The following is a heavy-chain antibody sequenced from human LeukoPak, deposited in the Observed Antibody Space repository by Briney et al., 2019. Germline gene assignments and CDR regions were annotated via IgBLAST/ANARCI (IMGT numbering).Heavy chain of an antibody. D-gene: IGHD2-15*01. Sequence: GGSLRLSCAASGFTFSSYWMTWVRQAPGKGLEWVANIKQDGSENYYVDSVKGRFTISRDNAKNSLYLQMNSLRAEDTAVYYCAKGCSGGSCYSLDYWGQGTLVAVSS. CDR1: GFTFSSYW. CDR3: AKGCSGGSCYSLDY. J-gene: IGHJ4*02. V-gene: IGHV3-7*01. CDR2: IKQDGSEN.